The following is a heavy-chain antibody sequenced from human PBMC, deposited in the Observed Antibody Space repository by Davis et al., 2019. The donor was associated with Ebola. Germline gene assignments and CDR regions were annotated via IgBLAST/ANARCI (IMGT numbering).Heavy chain of an antibody. CDR2: IIPIFGTA. V-gene: IGHV1-69*06. CDR1: GGTFSSYA. D-gene: IGHD1-26*01. Sequence: SVKVSCKASGGTFSSYAISWVRQAPGQGLEWMGGIIPIFGTANYAQKFQGRVTITADKSTSTAYMELSSLRSEDTAVYYCAGSGSYFEPFDYWGQGTLVTVSS. CDR3: AGSGSYFEPFDY. J-gene: IGHJ4*02.